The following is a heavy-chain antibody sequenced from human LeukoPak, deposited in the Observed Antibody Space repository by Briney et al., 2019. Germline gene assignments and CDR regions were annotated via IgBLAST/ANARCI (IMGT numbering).Heavy chain of an antibody. CDR3: ARASEAPHYYYGSNWFDP. J-gene: IGHJ5*02. D-gene: IGHD3-10*01. Sequence: GASVKVSCKASGYTFTSYGISWVRQAPGQGLEWMGWISAYNGNTNYAQKLQGRVTMTTDTSTSTAYMELRSLRSDDTAVYYCARASEAPHYYYGSNWFDPWGQGTLVTVSS. CDR2: ISAYNGNT. CDR1: GYTFTSYG. V-gene: IGHV1-18*01.